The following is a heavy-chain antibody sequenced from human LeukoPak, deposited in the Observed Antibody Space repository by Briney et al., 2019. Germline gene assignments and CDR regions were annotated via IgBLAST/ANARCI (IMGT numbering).Heavy chain of an antibody. CDR1: GFTFSSYD. CDR3: ARGGIVRELLRGGGYGMDV. CDR2: IGTAGDT. J-gene: IGHJ6*02. V-gene: IGHV3-13*01. D-gene: IGHD1-26*01. Sequence: PGGSLRLSCAASGFTFSSYDMHWVRQATGKGLEWVSAIGTAGDTYYPGSVKGRFTISRENAKNSLYLQMNSLRAGDTAVYYCARGGIVRELLRGGGYGMDVWGQGTTVTVSS.